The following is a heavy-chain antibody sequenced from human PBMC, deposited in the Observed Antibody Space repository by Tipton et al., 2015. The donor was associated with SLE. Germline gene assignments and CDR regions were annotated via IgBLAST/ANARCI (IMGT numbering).Heavy chain of an antibody. CDR3: ARESYYDPRGYFDY. CDR1: GGSISSHY. V-gene: IGHV4-59*11. Sequence: TLSLTCTVSGGSISSHYWSWIRQPPGKGLEWIGYIYYSGSTNYNPSLQSRVTISVDTSKNQFSLKLSSVTAADTAVYYCARESYYDPRGYFDYWGQGTLVTVSS. D-gene: IGHD3-22*01. J-gene: IGHJ4*02. CDR2: IYYSGST.